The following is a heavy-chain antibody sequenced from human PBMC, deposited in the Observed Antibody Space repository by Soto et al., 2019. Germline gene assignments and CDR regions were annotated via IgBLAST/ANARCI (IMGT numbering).Heavy chain of an antibody. D-gene: IGHD5-12*01. V-gene: IGHV3-66*01. CDR3: ARDQVAPDAFDI. J-gene: IGHJ3*02. CDR2: IYSGGTT. Sequence: GGSLRLSCTASGFTVSSNYMSWVRQAPGKGLEWVSVIYSGGTTYYADSVKGRFTISRDNSKNTLYLQMNSLRAEDTAVYYCARDQVAPDAFDIWGQGTMVTVSS. CDR1: GFTVSSNY.